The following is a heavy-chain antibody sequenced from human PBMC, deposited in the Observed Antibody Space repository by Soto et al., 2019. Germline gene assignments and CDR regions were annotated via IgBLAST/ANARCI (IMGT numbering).Heavy chain of an antibody. CDR1: GLNFDDFA. V-gene: IGHV3-9*01. D-gene: IGHD3-3*01. J-gene: IGHJ4*02. Sequence: SLKISCVGTGLNFDDFAMHWVRQAPGKGLEWVSGITWNSRVLAYADSVKGRFTISRDNARNSLYLQMDSLRDEDTALYCCAKGRYDFWSPYYFDSWGQGTLVTVSS. CDR2: ITWNSRVL. CDR3: AKGRYDFWSPYYFDS.